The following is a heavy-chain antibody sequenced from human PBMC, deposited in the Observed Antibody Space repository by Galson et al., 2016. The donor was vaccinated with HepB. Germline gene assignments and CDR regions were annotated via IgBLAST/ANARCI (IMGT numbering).Heavy chain of an antibody. J-gene: IGHJ6*02. D-gene: IGHD2-15*01. CDR3: ARHRSGAYRDLYYGMDV. CDR1: GGSISSHDYY. CDR2: NYYSGST. V-gene: IGHV4-39*01. Sequence: TLSLTCTVSGGSISSHDYYWNWIRQHPGKGLEWIGNNYYSGSTNYNPSLESRVTISVDMSKNRFSLKLSSVTAADTAVYYCARHRSGAYRDLYYGMDVWGQGTTVTVSS.